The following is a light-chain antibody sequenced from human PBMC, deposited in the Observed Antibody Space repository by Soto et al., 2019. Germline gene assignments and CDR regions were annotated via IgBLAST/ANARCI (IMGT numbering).Light chain of an antibody. Sequence: EIVLTHSPGTLSLYPGEIATLSCRASQSVISTYLAWYQQKPGQAPRLLIYDASNRASGIPARFSGSGSGTDFTLTISSLEPEDFAVYYRQQRSNWPQTFGQGTKVDIK. CDR2: DAS. CDR3: QQRSNWPQT. V-gene: IGKV3-11*01. J-gene: IGKJ1*01. CDR1: QSVISTY.